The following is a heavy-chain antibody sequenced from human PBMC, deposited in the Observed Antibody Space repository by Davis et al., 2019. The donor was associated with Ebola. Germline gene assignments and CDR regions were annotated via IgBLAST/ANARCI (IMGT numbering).Heavy chain of an antibody. CDR3: AKDTSNIWFDI. CDR1: GFTFSSYA. V-gene: IGHV3-23*01. CDR2: ITSSGGST. Sequence: PGGSLRPSCAASGFTFSSYAMTWARQAPGKGLEWVSAITSSGGSTYYADSVKGRFTISRDNSMNTLYMQMNGLRGEDTAIYYCAKDTSNIWFDIWGQGTNVTVSS. D-gene: IGHD1-26*01. J-gene: IGHJ3*02.